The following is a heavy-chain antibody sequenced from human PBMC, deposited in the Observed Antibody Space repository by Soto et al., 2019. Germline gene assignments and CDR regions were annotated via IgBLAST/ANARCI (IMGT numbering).Heavy chain of an antibody. D-gene: IGHD3-9*01. J-gene: IGHJ4*02. CDR3: TTDLETELRYFDWLLYEPFDY. Sequence: GGSLRLSCAASGFTFSNAWMSWVRQAPGKGLEWVGRIKSKTDGGTTDYAAPVKGRFTISRDDSKNTLYLQMNSLKTEDTAVYYCTTDLETELRYFDWLLYEPFDYWGQGTLVTVSS. CDR1: GFTFSNAW. CDR2: IKSKTDGGTT. V-gene: IGHV3-15*01.